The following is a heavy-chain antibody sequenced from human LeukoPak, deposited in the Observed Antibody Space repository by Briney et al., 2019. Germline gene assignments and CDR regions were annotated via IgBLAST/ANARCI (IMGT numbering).Heavy chain of an antibody. J-gene: IGHJ4*02. CDR1: GFTFSSYG. CDR2: IWYDGSNK. CDR3: ARDRATSYFDY. V-gene: IGHV3-33*01. Sequence: PGGSLRLSCAASGFTFSSYGMHWVRQAPGKGLEWVAFIWYDGSNKYYVDSVKGRFTISRDNSKNTLYLQMNSLRVEDTAVYYCARDRATSYFDYRGQGTQVTVSS.